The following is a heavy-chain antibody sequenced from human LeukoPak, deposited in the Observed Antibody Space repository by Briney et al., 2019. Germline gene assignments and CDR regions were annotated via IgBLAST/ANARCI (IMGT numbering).Heavy chain of an antibody. CDR1: GFTFSNAW. J-gene: IGHJ6*03. V-gene: IGHV3-20*04. Sequence: TGGSLRLSCAASGFTFSNAWMNWVRQAPGKGLEWVSRISWNGGSTTYADSVKGRFTISRGNAKNSLYLRMNSLRAEDTALYYCARDGGWYKRGLDYYYYYMDVWGKGTPVTVSS. CDR3: ARDGGWYKRGLDYYYYYMDV. D-gene: IGHD6-19*01. CDR2: ISWNGGST.